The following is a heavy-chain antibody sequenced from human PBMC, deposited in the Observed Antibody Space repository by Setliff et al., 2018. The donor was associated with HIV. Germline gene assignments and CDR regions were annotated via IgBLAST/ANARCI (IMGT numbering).Heavy chain of an antibody. Sequence: ASVKVSCKTSGYMFIAYGMSWVRRAPGQGLEWMAWINSATGGTNYAQNFQGWVTVTGDTSINTAYLELRRLRSDDTALYYCARIGARIFNYYDDTSQTDYWGQGALVTVSS. CDR2: INSATGGT. CDR3: ARIGARIFNYYDDTSQTDY. J-gene: IGHJ4*02. CDR1: GYMFIAYG. D-gene: IGHD3-22*01. V-gene: IGHV1-2*04.